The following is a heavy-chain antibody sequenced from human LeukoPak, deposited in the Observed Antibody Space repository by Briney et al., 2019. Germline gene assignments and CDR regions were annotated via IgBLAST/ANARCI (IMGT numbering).Heavy chain of an antibody. CDR1: GFTFSSYA. CDR2: ISGSGGST. Sequence: GGSLRLSCAASGFTFSSYAMSGVRQAPGKGLEWVSAISGSGGSTYYADSVKGRFTISRDNSKNTLYLQMNSLRAEDTAVYYCAKSSTYGDYGDAFDIWGQGTMVTVSS. CDR3: AKSSTYGDYGDAFDI. D-gene: IGHD4-17*01. J-gene: IGHJ3*02. V-gene: IGHV3-23*01.